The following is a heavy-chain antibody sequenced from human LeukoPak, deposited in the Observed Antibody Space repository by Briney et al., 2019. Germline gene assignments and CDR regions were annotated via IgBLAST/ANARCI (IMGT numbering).Heavy chain of an antibody. CDR2: VNDVSSDI. CDR3: ARATCKPGLLDC. Sequence: GGSLRLSCAASEFTFSLYAMNWVCQAPGKGLGRVSYVNDVSSDIHYADSVMDRFTISRDNAKNTISLQMKSPSAEDTAVYYCARATCKPGLLDCWGPGTLVTVSS. J-gene: IGHJ4*02. V-gene: IGHV3-21*05. CDR1: EFTFSLYA.